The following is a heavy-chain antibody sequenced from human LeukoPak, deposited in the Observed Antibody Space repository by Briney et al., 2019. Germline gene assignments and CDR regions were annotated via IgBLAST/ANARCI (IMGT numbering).Heavy chain of an antibody. D-gene: IGHD1-14*01. V-gene: IGHV1-69*04. J-gene: IGHJ6*02. CDR3: ARDPDSGMDV. CDR1: GGTFSSYA. CDR2: IIPILGIA. Sequence: ASVKVSCKASGGTFSSYAISWLRQAPGQGLEWMGRIIPILGIANYAQKFQGRVTITADKSTSTAYMELSSLRSEDTAVYYCARDPDSGMDVWGQGTTVTVSS.